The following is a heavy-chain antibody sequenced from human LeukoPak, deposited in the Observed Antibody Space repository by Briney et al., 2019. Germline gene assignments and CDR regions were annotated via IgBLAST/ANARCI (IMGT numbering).Heavy chain of an antibody. CDR1: GFTFSSYS. V-gene: IGHV3-21*01. CDR2: ISSSSSYI. Sequence: GGSLRLSCAASGFTFSSYSMNWVRQAPGKGLEWVSSISSSSSYIYYADSVKGRFTISRDNAKNSLYLQMNSLRAEDTAVYYCARDSITTVQPPYYYYYYYMDVWGKGTTVTVSS. D-gene: IGHD4-11*01. CDR3: ARDSITTVQPPYYYYYYYMDV. J-gene: IGHJ6*03.